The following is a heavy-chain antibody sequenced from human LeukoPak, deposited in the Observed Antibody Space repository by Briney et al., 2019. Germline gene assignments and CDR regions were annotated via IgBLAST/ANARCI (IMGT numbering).Heavy chain of an antibody. CDR1: GGSLISYF. Sequence: SETLHLTCTDPGGSLISYFWSWIRQPPGKGPEWIGYIFDSGTTNYNPSTTYNPSLKSRLTVSLDTSKYHFSLKLSSVTAADTAVYFCARGGVTTIAQYDYWGQGILVTVSS. V-gene: IGHV4-59*01. J-gene: IGHJ4*02. D-gene: IGHD5-12*01. CDR3: ARGGVTTIAQYDY. CDR2: IFDSGTT.